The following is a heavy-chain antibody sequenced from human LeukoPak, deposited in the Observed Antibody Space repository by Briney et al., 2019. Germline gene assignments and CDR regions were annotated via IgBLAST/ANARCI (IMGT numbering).Heavy chain of an antibody. CDR1: GGSFSGYY. CDR2: INHSGST. V-gene: IGHV4-34*01. D-gene: IGHD3-3*01. J-gene: IGHJ3*02. CDR3: ASRGGITIFGVVTLDAFDI. Sequence: PSETLSLTCAVYGGSFSGYYWSWIRQPPGKGLEWIGEINHSGSTNYNPSFKSRVTISVDTSKNQFSLKLSSVTAADTAVYYCASRGGITIFGVVTLDAFDIWGQGTMVTVSS.